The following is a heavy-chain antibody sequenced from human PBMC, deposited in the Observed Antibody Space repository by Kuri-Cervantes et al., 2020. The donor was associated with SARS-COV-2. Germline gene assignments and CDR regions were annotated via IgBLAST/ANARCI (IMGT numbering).Heavy chain of an antibody. D-gene: IGHD6-19*01. CDR1: GCTFSSYG. CDR2: ISYDGSNK. Sequence: GESLKISCAASGCTFSSYGMHWVRQAPGKGLEWVAVISYDGSNKYYADSVKGRLTISRDNSKNTLYLQMNSLRAEDTAVYYCARDTGAGTEGGLDYWGQGTLVTVSS. V-gene: IGHV3-30*03. CDR3: ARDTGAGTEGGLDY. J-gene: IGHJ4*02.